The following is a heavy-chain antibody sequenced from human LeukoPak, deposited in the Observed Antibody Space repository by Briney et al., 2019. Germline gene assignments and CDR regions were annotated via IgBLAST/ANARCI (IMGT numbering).Heavy chain of an antibody. Sequence: HGGSLRLSCVAPGFTFCRYVMNCVRQAPGRGLECVSYIISRGSTIYYAASVKGRFTISRDNAKNSMYMQMNSLRTEDTAVYYCARDNYDSSGYYFDWGQGTLVTVSS. CDR3: ARDNYDSSGYYFD. D-gene: IGHD3-22*01. CDR1: GFTFCRYV. CDR2: IISRGSTI. V-gene: IGHV3-48*03. J-gene: IGHJ4*02.